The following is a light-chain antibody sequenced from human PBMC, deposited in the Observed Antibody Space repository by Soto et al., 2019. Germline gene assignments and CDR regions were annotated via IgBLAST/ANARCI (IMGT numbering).Light chain of an antibody. J-gene: IGKJ5*01. CDR1: QSLVHSDGNTY. CDR3: MQGTHWPLT. V-gene: IGKV2-30*02. Sequence: QAASISCRSSQSLVHSDGNTYLSWFHQRTGQSPRRLIYKVSNRDSGVPDRFSGSGSGTYFTLQISRVEAEDVGIYYCMQGTHWPLTFGQGTRLEIK. CDR2: KVS.